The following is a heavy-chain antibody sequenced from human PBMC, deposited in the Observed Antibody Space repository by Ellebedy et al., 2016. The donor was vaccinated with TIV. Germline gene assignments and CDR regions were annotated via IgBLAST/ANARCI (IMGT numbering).Heavy chain of an antibody. CDR3: ARDREEGRYFDWGHYYYGMDV. V-gene: IGHV1-24*01. Sequence: ASVKVSCXVSGYTLTELSMHWVRQAPGKGLEWMGGFDPEDGETIYAQKFQGRVTMTEDTSTDTVYMELSSLRSEDTAVYYCARDREEGRYFDWGHYYYGMDVWGQGTTVTVSS. CDR2: FDPEDGET. J-gene: IGHJ6*02. D-gene: IGHD3-9*01. CDR1: GYTLTELS.